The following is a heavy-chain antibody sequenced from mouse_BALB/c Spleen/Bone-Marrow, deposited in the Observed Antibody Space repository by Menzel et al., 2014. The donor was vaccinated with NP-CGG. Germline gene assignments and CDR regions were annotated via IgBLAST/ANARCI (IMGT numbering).Heavy chain of an antibody. CDR3: TRGFAY. Sequence: LQQSGSELVWPGAPEKLSCKASGYTFTSYWMHWVKQRHGQGLEWIGNIYPGSGSTNYDEKFKSKGTLTVDTSTSTAYMHLSSLTSEDSAVYYCTRGFAYWGQGTLVTVSA. V-gene: IGHV1S22*01. CDR2: IYPGSGST. J-gene: IGHJ3*01. CDR1: GYTFTSYW.